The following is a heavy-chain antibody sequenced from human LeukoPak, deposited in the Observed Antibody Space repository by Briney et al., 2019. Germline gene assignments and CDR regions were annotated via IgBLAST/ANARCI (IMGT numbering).Heavy chain of an antibody. CDR3: ARNYRFYGSGSYYFDY. CDR2: IYTSGST. V-gene: IGHV4-4*07. D-gene: IGHD3-10*01. CDR1: GGSISSYY. Sequence: SETLSLTCTVSGGSISSYYWSWIRQPAGRGLEWIGRIYTSGSTNYNPSLKSRVTMSVDTSKNQLSLKLSSVTAADTAVYYCARNYRFYGSGSYYFDYWGQGTLVTVSS. J-gene: IGHJ4*02.